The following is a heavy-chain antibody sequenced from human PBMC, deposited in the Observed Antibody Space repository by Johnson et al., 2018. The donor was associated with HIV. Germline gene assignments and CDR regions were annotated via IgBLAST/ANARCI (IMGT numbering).Heavy chain of an antibody. CDR1: GFTFSSYW. V-gene: IGHV3-7*01. CDR3: ARGIAAAPLWAFDI. Sequence: VQLVESGGGLVQPGGSLRLSCAASGFTFSSYWMSWVRQAPGKGLEWVTNIKLDGSEKYYVDSVKGRFTISRDNAKNSLYLQMNSLRAEDTAVYYCARGIAAAPLWAFDIWCQGTMVTVSS. J-gene: IGHJ3*02. CDR2: IKLDGSEK. D-gene: IGHD6-13*01.